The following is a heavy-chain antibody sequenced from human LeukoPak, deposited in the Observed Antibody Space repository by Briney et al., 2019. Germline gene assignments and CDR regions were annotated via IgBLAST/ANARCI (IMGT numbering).Heavy chain of an antibody. V-gene: IGHV1-69*04. CDR1: GGTFSSYA. Sequence: GASVKVSCKASGGTFSSYAISWVRQAPGQGPEWMGRIIPILGIANYAQKFQGRVTITADKSTSTAYMELSSLRSEDTAVYYCARDGPYNWNDVGYGMDVWGQGTTVTVSS. CDR3: ARDGPYNWNDVGYGMDV. CDR2: IIPILGIA. J-gene: IGHJ6*02. D-gene: IGHD1-1*01.